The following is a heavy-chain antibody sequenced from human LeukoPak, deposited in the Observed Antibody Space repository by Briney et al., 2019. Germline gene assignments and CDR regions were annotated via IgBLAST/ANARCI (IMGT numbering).Heavy chain of an antibody. CDR1: GGTFSSHD. Sequence: GASVTVSCKASGGTFSSHDISWVRQAPGQGLEWMGGITPMFGTAVYAQKSQGRVTISAVESMSTAYMELSSLRSEDTAIYYCARGWLAETTVVTPYNYWGQGTLVTVSS. CDR3: ARGWLAETTVVTPYNY. V-gene: IGHV1-69*13. D-gene: IGHD4-23*01. J-gene: IGHJ4*02. CDR2: ITPMFGTA.